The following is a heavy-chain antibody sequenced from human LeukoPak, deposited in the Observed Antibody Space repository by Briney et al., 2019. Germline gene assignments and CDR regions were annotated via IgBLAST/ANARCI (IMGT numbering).Heavy chain of an antibody. D-gene: IGHD6-19*01. CDR3: VRGGTSGWDWYFDL. V-gene: IGHV3-7*01. CDR2: IKQDESEK. CDR1: GFTLSSYW. Sequence: GGSLRLSCAASGFTLSSYWMSWVRQAPGKGLEWVANIKQDESEKYYVDSAKGRYTISRDNAKNSLYLQMNSLRAEDTAVYYCVRGGTSGWDWYFDLWGRGTLVTVSS. J-gene: IGHJ2*01.